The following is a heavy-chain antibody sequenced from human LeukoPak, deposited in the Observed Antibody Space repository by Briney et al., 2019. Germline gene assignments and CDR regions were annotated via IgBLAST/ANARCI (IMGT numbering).Heavy chain of an antibody. D-gene: IGHD3-3*01. CDR3: ARNNYDFWSGYYIDY. V-gene: IGHV4-39*01. Sequence: SETLSLTCTVSGGSISSYYWGWIRQPPGRGLEWIGSIYYSGSTYYNPSLKSRVTISVDTSKNQFPLKLSSVTAADTAVYYCARNNYDFWSGYYIDYWGQGTLVTVSS. CDR1: GGSISSYY. CDR2: IYYSGST. J-gene: IGHJ4*02.